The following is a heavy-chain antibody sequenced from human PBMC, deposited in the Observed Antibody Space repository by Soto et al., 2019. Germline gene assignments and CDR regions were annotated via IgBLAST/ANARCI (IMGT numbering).Heavy chain of an antibody. V-gene: IGHV3-73*01. D-gene: IGHD3-3*01. CDR3: TRPIWSGSPNLNWFDP. CDR1: GFTFSGSA. Sequence: GGSLRLSCAASGFTFSGSAMHWVRQASGKGLEWVGRIRSKANSYATAYAASVKGRFTISRDDSKNTAYLQMNSLKTEDTAVYYCTRPIWSGSPNLNWFDPWGQGTLVTVSS. J-gene: IGHJ5*02. CDR2: IRSKANSYAT.